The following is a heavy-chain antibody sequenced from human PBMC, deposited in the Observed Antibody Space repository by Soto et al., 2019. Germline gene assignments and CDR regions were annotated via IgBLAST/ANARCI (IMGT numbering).Heavy chain of an antibody. Sequence: QVQLVQSGAEVKKPGASVKVSCKASGYTFTSYDINWVRQATGQGLEWMGWMNPNSGTTGYAQKFQGRVTMTRNTSITTAYMELSSMRSEDTAVYYCAREISGSYRFDYWGQGTLVTVSS. J-gene: IGHJ4*02. CDR2: MNPNSGTT. CDR3: AREISGSYRFDY. D-gene: IGHD1-26*01. CDR1: GYTFTSYD. V-gene: IGHV1-8*01.